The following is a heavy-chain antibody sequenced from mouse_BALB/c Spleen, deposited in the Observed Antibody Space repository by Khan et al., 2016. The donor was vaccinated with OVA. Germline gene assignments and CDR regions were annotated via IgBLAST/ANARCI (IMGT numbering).Heavy chain of an antibody. D-gene: IGHD1-1*01. J-gene: IGHJ3*01. Sequence: QVQLKESGPGLVAPSQSLSITCTVSGFSLNSYGVHWVRQPPGKGLEWLGVIWAGGSTNHNSALMSRLSISTDNSKSQVFLKMNSLQTDDTAMYYCARAFYYGAWFAFWGQETLVTVSA. CDR1: GFSLNSYG. V-gene: IGHV2-9*02. CDR2: IWAGGST. CDR3: ARAFYYGAWFAF.